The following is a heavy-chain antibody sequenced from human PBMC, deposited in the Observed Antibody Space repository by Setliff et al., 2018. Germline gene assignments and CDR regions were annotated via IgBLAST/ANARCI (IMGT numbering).Heavy chain of an antibody. D-gene: IGHD1-26*01. CDR2: FDPGDGET. CDR1: GYTLTELS. Sequence: ASVKVSCKVSGYTLTELSMHWVRQAPGKGLEWMGGFDPGDGETIYAQKFQGRVTMTEXXXTXTXXXXXXXXXXXXXXXXYYATQPLQWELLGFGYWGQGALVTVSS. J-gene: IGHJ4*02. V-gene: IGHV1-24*01. CDR3: ATQPLQWELLGFGY.